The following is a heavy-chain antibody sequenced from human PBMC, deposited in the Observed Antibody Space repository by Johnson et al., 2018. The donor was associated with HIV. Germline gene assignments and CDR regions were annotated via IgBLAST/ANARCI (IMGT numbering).Heavy chain of an antibody. D-gene: IGHD4-11*01. CDR3: ARDYRGALDI. Sequence: VQLMESGGGVVQPGRSLRLSCAASGFTFSDYYMSWIRQAPGKGLEWVSYISSSGSTIYYADSVKGRFTITRDNVKNSLYMQMNSLRVEDTAVYFCARDYRGALDIWGQGTMVTVSS. CDR2: ISSSGSTI. V-gene: IGHV3-11*01. J-gene: IGHJ3*02. CDR1: GFTFSDYY.